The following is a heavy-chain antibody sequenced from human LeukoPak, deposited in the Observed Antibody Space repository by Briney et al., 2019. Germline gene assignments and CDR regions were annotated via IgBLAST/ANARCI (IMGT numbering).Heavy chain of an antibody. J-gene: IGHJ6*02. Sequence: ASVKVSCKASGYTFTSYGISWVRQAPGQGLEWMGWISAYNGNTNYAQKLQGRVTMTTDTSTSTAYMELRSLRSDDTAVYYCARDFFDGHGYTFYYGMDVWGQGTTVTVSS. D-gene: IGHD3-16*01. CDR1: GYTFTSYG. CDR3: ARDFFDGHGYTFYYGMDV. V-gene: IGHV1-18*01. CDR2: ISAYNGNT.